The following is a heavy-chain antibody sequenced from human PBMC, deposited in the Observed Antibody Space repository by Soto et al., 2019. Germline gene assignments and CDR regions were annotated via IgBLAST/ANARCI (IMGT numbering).Heavy chain of an antibody. J-gene: IGHJ5*02. V-gene: IGHV1-8*01. CDR1: GYTFTSYD. D-gene: IGHD3-3*01. CDR3: ARGFNDFWSGYYLGGRSNWFDP. CDR2: MNPNSGNT. Sequence: ASAQVSSTASGYTFTSYDINWVRQAPGQGLEWMGWMNPNSGNTGYAQKFQGRVTMTRNTSISTAYMELSSLRSEDTAVYYCARGFNDFWSGYYLGGRSNWFDPWGQGTLVTVSS.